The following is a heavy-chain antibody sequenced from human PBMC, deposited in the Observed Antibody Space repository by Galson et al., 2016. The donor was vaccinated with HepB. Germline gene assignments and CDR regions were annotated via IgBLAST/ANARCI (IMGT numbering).Heavy chain of an antibody. V-gene: IGHV4-39*01. Sequence: SETLSPTCTVSGVSIATGRYYWVWIRQPAGNGLAFLGSIYNRVSTPSNPSLKSRLTMPADTTKNQFSLRLTSVTAADTAVYYCARNYSSPWSRHLDSWGQGILVTVSS. CDR1: GVSIATGRYY. CDR3: ARNYSSPWSRHLDS. CDR2: IYNRVST. D-gene: IGHD6-13*01. J-gene: IGHJ4*02.